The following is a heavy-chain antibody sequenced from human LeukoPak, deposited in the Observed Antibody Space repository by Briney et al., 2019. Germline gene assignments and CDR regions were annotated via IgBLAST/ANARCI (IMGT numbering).Heavy chain of an antibody. Sequence: GGSLRLSCAASRFTFSRYWMHWVRQAPGKGLEWVANIKKDGSEKYYVDSVKGRFTISRDSAKNSLYLQMNSLRAEDTAVYYCARVGPGAFDIWGQGTMVTVSS. J-gene: IGHJ3*02. V-gene: IGHV3-7*01. CDR3: ARVGPGAFDI. CDR1: RFTFSRYW. CDR2: IKKDGSEK.